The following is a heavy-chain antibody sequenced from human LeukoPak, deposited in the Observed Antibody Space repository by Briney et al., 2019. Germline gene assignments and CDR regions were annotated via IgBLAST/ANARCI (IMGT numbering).Heavy chain of an antibody. V-gene: IGHV4-34*01. CDR2: INHSGST. J-gene: IGHJ6*03. CDR1: GGSFSGYY. Sequence: SETLSLTCAVYGGSFSGYYWSWIRQPPGKGLEWIGEINHSGSTNYNPPLKSRVTISVDTSKNQFSLKLSSVTAADTAVYYCAGGELTYYYYYYYMDVWGKGTTVTVSS. CDR3: AGGELTYYYYYYYMDV. D-gene: IGHD1-7*01.